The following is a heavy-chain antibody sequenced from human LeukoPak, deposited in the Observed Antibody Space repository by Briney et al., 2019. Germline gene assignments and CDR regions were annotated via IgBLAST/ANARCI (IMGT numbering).Heavy chain of an antibody. V-gene: IGHV1-69*13. CDR1: GYTFTIYG. J-gene: IGHJ4*02. Sequence: SVNVSFKASGYTFTIYGISWVRQAPGQGREWMGGIIPIFGTANYAQKFQGRVTITADESTSTAYMELSSLRSEDTAVYYCARGPEMATTYWGQGTLVTVSS. CDR2: IIPIFGTA. D-gene: IGHD5-24*01. CDR3: ARGPEMATTY.